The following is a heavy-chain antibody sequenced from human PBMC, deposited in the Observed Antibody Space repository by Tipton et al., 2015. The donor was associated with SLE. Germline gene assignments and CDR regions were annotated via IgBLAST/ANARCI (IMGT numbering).Heavy chain of an antibody. V-gene: IGHV4-39*07. CDR3: ARDRMYYDSLTGYSPLYYFHY. CDR1: GGSISSCSCY. Sequence: TLSLTCTVSGGSISSCSCYWGWIRQPPGKGLEWIGTFSYSGSTYYNPSLKSRVTISVDTSKNQFSLKLTSVTAADTAVYYCARDRMYYDSLTGYSPLYYFHYWGQGTLVTVSS. J-gene: IGHJ4*02. D-gene: IGHD3-9*01. CDR2: FSYSGST.